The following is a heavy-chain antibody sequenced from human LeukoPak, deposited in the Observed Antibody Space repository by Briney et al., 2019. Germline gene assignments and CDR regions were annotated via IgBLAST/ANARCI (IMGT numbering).Heavy chain of an antibody. CDR3: PKDAQRGFDYSNSLEY. V-gene: IGHV3-33*06. CDR1: GFTLGTFV. D-gene: IGHD4-11*01. CDR2: IWNDGSNE. J-gene: IGHJ4*02. Sequence: GGSLRLSCAASGFTLGTFVMNGIRQAPGKGLEWVAVIWNDGSNEYYADSVKGRFTISRDNSKNTVSLQMNSLRAEDTWVHYCPKDAQRGFDYSNSLEYWGRGTLVTVSS.